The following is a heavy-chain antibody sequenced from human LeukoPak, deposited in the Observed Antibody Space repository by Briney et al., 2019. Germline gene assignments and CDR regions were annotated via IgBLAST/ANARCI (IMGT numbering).Heavy chain of an antibody. CDR2: ISTSGTIIGSRGPTI. J-gene: IGHJ3*02. CDR3: AKGLVAAARADAFDI. V-gene: IGHV3-48*04. Sequence: GGSLRLSCAASGFTFSGYSMNWVRQAPGKGLEWISYISTSGTIIGSRGPTIYYADSVKGRFTISRDNAKNSLYLQMNSLRAEDTALYYCAKGLVAAARADAFDIWGQGTMVTVSS. D-gene: IGHD6-13*01. CDR1: GFTFSGYS.